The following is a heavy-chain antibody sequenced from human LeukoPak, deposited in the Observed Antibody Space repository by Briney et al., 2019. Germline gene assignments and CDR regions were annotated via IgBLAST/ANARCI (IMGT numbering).Heavy chain of an antibody. CDR3: AKDVPAAYFDY. CDR1: GFTFDNYG. D-gene: IGHD2-2*01. J-gene: IGHJ4*02. CDR2: IRSDGSIK. V-gene: IGHV3-30*02. Sequence: QPGGSLRLSCAASGFTFDNYGMHWVRQAPGKGLEWVAFIRSDGSIKYYADSVKGRFTISRDISKNTLYPQVNSLRAEDTAVYFCAKDVPAAYFDYWGQGTLVTVSS.